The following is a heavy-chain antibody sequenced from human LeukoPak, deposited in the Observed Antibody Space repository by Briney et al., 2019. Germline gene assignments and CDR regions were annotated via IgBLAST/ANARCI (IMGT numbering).Heavy chain of an antibody. J-gene: IGHJ4*02. CDR3: ARDVFDY. Sequence: GLSLRLSCAASGFTFSSYEMNWVRQAPGKGLEWVSYISSGGSIIYYADSVKGRFTISRDNAKNSLYLQVNSLRAEDTAVYYCARDVFDYWGQGTLVTVSS. CDR1: GFTFSSYE. V-gene: IGHV3-48*03. CDR2: ISSGGSII.